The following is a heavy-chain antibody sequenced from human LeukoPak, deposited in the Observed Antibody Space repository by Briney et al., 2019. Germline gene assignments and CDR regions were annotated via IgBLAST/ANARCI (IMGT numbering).Heavy chain of an antibody. CDR2: IYYSGST. J-gene: IGHJ5*02. CDR3: ARGYCSGGSCSSNWFDP. Sequence: PSETLSLTCTVSGGSISSGGYYWSWIRQHPGKGLEWIGYIYYSGSTCYNPSLKSRVTISVDTSKNQFSLKLSSVTAADTAVYYCARGYCSGGSCSSNWFDPWGQGTLVTVSS. CDR1: GGSISSGGYY. V-gene: IGHV4-31*03. D-gene: IGHD2-15*01.